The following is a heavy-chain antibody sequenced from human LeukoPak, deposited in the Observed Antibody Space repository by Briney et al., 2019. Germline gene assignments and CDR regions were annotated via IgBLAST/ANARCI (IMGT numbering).Heavy chain of an antibody. V-gene: IGHV1-18*01. J-gene: IGHJ4*02. CDR2: ISAYNGNT. D-gene: IGHD2-15*01. Sequence: EASVKVSCKASGYTFTSYGISWVRQAPGQGLEWMGWISAYNGNTNYAQKLQGRVTMTTDTSTSTAYMELRSLRSDDTAVYYCARSYCSGGSCYLFDYWGRGTLVTVSS. CDR1: GYTFTSYG. CDR3: ARSYCSGGSCYLFDY.